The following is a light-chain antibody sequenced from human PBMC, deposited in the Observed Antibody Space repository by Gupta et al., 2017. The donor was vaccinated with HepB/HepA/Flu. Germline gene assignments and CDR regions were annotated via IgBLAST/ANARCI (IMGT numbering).Light chain of an antibody. J-gene: IGKJ3*01. Sequence: IVMTQTPLSLPVTPEEPASISCRSSQSLLDSDDGNTYLDGYLQKPGQSPQLLIYTLSYRAYGVPDRFSGSGSGTDFTLKISRVEAEDVGVYYCMQRIQFPYTFGPGTKVDIK. V-gene: IGKV2-40*01. CDR2: TLS. CDR1: QSLLDSDDGNTY. CDR3: MQRIQFPYT.